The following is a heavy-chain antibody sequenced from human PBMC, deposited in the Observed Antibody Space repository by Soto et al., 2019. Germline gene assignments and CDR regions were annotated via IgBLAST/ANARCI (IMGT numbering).Heavy chain of an antibody. J-gene: IGHJ4*02. Sequence: PSETLSLTCSGSGTSVSNYYWSWIRQPAGKGLEHIGRIYTSGSTSYNPSLKSRVTMSMDTSQTQIYLNLTSVTAADTAVYYCARGGIQLSYAFDYWGQGILVTVSS. CDR2: IYTSGST. CDR1: GTSVSNYY. CDR3: ARGGIQLSYAFDY. D-gene: IGHD5-18*01. V-gene: IGHV4-4*07.